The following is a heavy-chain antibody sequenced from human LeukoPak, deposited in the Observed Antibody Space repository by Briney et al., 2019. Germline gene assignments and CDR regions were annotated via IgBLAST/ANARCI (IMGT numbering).Heavy chain of an antibody. D-gene: IGHD4-17*01. CDR1: GGTFSSYA. Sequence: GASVKVSCKASGGTFSSYAISWVRQAPGQGLEWMGGIIPIFGAANYAQKFQGRVTITADKSTSTAYMELSSLRSEDTAVYYCARGWGYGDYVATFDYWGQGTLVTVSS. V-gene: IGHV1-69*06. J-gene: IGHJ4*02. CDR3: ARGWGYGDYVATFDY. CDR2: IIPIFGAA.